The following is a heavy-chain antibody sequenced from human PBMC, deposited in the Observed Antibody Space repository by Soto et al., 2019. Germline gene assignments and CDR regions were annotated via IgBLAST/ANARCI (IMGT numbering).Heavy chain of an antibody. V-gene: IGHV1-46*01. CDR3: ARDQSYSDSAYSYCWFAP. CDR1: ASVLTSHW. CDR2: INPSGRDT. D-gene: IGHD3-22*01. Sequence: RASVKVSCKASASVLTSHWVHWVRQAPGQGLEWMGVINPSGRDTLYARKFQGRVTMTRDTSTSTLYMEMSSLRAEDTAVYYCARDQSYSDSAYSYCWFAPWGQGTMVTVSS. J-gene: IGHJ5*02.